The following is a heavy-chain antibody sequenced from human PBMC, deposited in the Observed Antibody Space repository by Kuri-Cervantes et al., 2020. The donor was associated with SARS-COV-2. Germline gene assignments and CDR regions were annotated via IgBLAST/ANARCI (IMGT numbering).Heavy chain of an antibody. J-gene: IGHJ4*02. V-gene: IGHV4-59*01. Sequence: GSLRLSCTVSGGTISSYYWSWIRQPPGKGLEWIGYIYYSGSTDYNPSLKSRVTISVDTSKNQFSLKLSSVTAADTAVYYCAKAYWNYNYFDYWGQGTLVTVSS. D-gene: IGHD1-7*01. CDR1: GGTISSYY. CDR3: AKAYWNYNYFDY. CDR2: IYYSGST.